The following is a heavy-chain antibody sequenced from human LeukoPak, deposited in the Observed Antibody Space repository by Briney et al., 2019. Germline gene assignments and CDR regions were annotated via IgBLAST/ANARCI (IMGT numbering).Heavy chain of an antibody. J-gene: IGHJ4*02. D-gene: IGHD6-19*01. V-gene: IGHV3-48*01. CDR1: GFTFSSYS. Sequence: GGSLRLSCAASGFTFSSYSMNWVRQAPGKGLEWVSYISSSSSTIYYADSVKGRFTISRDNAKNSLYLQMNSLRPEDTAVYYCATRGRGSGRSYWGQGTLVTVSS. CDR2: ISSSSSTI. CDR3: ATRGRGSGRSY.